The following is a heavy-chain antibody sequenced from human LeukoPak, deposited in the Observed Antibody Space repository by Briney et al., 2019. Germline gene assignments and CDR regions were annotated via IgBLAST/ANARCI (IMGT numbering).Heavy chain of an antibody. CDR3: AAAGSYYYDSSGYYLE. J-gene: IGHJ4*02. CDR2: LNPNSGGT. D-gene: IGHD3-22*01. Sequence: ASVKVSCKASGYTFTGYYMHWVRQAPGQGLEWMGRLNPNSGGTNYAQKFQGRVTMTRDTSISTAYMELSRLRSDDTAVYYCAAAGSYYYDSSGYYLEWGQGTLVTVSS. CDR1: GYTFTGYY. V-gene: IGHV1-2*06.